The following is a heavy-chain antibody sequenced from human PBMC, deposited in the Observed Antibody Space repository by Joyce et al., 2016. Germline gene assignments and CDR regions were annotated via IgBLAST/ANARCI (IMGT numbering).Heavy chain of an antibody. CDR2: ILYSGNT. V-gene: IGHV4-39*01. CDR1: GGPISSSLYF. Sequence: QLQLQESGPGLLKPSETLSLTCTVSGGPISSSLYFWAWIRQPPGKGLEWIGNILYSGNTYYNPSLKSRVTMSVDTSKNTYSLKLSSLTAADTAVYHCARLARQYCSGGSCYSASFDYWGQGSLVTVSS. CDR3: ARLARQYCSGGSCYSASFDY. J-gene: IGHJ4*02. D-gene: IGHD2-15*01.